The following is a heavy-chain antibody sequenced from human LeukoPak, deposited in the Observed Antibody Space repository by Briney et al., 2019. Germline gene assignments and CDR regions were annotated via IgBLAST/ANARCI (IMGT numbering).Heavy chain of an antibody. CDR2: IYYSGST. V-gene: IGHV4-30-4*08. J-gene: IGHJ4*02. Sequence: SETLSLTCTVSGGSIRSGDYYWSWIRQPPGKGLEWIGYIYYSGSTYYNPSFKCRFTISVDTSKNRFSLRLTSVTAADTAVYYCARGENYYDSSGYYFDSWGQGTLVTVSS. D-gene: IGHD3-22*01. CDR1: GGSIRSGDYY. CDR3: ARGENYYDSSGYYFDS.